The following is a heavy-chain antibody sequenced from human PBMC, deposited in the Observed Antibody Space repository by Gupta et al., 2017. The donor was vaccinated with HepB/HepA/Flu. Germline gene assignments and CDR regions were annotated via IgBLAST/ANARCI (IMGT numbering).Heavy chain of an antibody. Sequence: EVQLVESGGGVVQPGGSLRLSCAVSGLSFNDYSMHWVRQVPGKGLEWVALINGESGSTFYADSVKGRFTVSRDNSKNFLYLQMNSLRTEDTALYYFTRDTSINLSVPMWANNWFDPWGQGTLVTVSS. J-gene: IGHJ5*02. V-gene: IGHV3-43*02. CDR1: GLSFNDYS. D-gene: IGHD6-6*01. CDR3: TRDTSINLSVPMWANNWFDP. CDR2: INGESGST.